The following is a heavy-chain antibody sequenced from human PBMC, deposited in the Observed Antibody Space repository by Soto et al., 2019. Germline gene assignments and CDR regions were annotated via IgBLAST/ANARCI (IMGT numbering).Heavy chain of an antibody. CDR1: GFTLSNSW. CDR2: VSYDGSNK. CDR3: AKDTYYYDRSGYYTYEH. V-gene: IGHV3-30*18. Sequence: PGGSLRLSCAASGFTLSNSWMNWVRQAPGKGLEWVASVSYDGSNKHYADSVKGRFTISRDNSRNTLDLQMNSLRAEDTAVYYCAKDTYYYDRSGYYTYEHWGQGTQVTVSS. J-gene: IGHJ4*02. D-gene: IGHD3-22*01.